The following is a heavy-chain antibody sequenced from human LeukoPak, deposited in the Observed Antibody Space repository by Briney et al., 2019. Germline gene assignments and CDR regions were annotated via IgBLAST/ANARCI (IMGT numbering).Heavy chain of an antibody. D-gene: IGHD6-19*01. CDR3: ARGKAVALRYWYFDL. V-gene: IGHV1-69*13. J-gene: IGHJ2*01. CDR2: IIPIFGTA. CDR1: GGTSSSYA. Sequence: GASVKVSCKASGGTSSSYAISWVRQAPGQGLEWMGGIIPIFGTANYAQKFQGRVTITADESTSTAYMELSSLRSEDTAVYYCARGKAVALRYWYFDLWGRGTLVTVSS.